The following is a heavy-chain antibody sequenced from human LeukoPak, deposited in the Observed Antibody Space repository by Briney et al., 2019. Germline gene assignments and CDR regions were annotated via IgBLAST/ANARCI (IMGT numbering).Heavy chain of an antibody. CDR2: ISSSSSYI. Sequence: GGSLRLSCAASGFTFSSYSMNWVRQAPGKGLEWVSSISSSSSYIYYADSVKGRFTISRDNAKNSLYLQTNSLRAEDTAVYYCARAVAGGRFDYWGQGTLVTVSS. CDR3: ARAVAGGRFDY. CDR1: GFTFSSYS. D-gene: IGHD6-19*01. V-gene: IGHV3-21*01. J-gene: IGHJ4*02.